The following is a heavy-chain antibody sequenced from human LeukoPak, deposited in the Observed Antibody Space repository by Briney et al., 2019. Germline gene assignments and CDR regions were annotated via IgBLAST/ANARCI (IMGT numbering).Heavy chain of an antibody. CDR2: IISYNGNT. V-gene: IGHV1-18*01. Sequence: VSSKASGCIFTRYGIRWVRRAPGQGGEGMGWIISYNGNTNYAQMLHRTLTMTTDTSTSTAYMELRSLRSDDTAVYYCARTSVPHVVLAALPFDYWGQGTLVTVSS. J-gene: IGHJ4*02. CDR3: ARTSVPHVVLAALPFDY. D-gene: IGHD2-15*01. CDR1: GCIFTRYG.